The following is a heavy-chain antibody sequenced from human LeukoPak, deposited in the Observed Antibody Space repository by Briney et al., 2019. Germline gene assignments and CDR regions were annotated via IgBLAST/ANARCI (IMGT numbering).Heavy chain of an antibody. CDR1: GYTFTGYY. J-gene: IGHJ6*03. CDR2: INPNSGGT. D-gene: IGHD2-2*01. CDR3: ARAIGYCSSTSCSRNYYMDV. V-gene: IGHV1-2*02. Sequence: ASVKASCKASGYTFTGYYMHWVRRAPGQGLEWMGWINPNSGGTNYAQKFQGRVTMTRDTSISTAYMELSRLRSDDTAVYYCARAIGYCSSTSCSRNYYMDVWGKGTTVTVSS.